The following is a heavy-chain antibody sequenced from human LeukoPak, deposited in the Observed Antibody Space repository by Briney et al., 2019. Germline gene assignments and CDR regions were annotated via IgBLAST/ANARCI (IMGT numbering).Heavy chain of an antibody. CDR3: ARDKSSSPGDY. J-gene: IGHJ4*02. Sequence: ASVKVACNASGYTFTAYYIHWVRQAPGQGLEWMGWINPNNGGTNSAQKFQGRVTMTRDTSINTAYMELSRLRSDDTAVYYCARDKSSSPGDYWGQGSLVTVSS. V-gene: IGHV1-2*02. D-gene: IGHD6-6*01. CDR2: INPNNGGT. CDR1: GYTFTAYY.